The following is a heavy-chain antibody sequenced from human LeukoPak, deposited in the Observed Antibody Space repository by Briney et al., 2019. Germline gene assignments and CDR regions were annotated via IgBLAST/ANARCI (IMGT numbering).Heavy chain of an antibody. D-gene: IGHD3-9*01. CDR1: GFTFSSYA. J-gene: IGHJ3*02. V-gene: IGHV3-30*04. CDR2: ISYDGSNK. CDR3: ASLITIFDAFDI. Sequence: GGSLRLSCAASGFTFSSYAMHWVRQAPGKGLEWVAVISYDGSNKYYADSVKGRFTISRDNSKNTLNLQMNSLRAEDTAVYYCASLITIFDAFDIWGQGTMVTVSS.